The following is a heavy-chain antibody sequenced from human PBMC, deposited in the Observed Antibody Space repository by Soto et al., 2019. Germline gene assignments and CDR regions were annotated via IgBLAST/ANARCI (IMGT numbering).Heavy chain of an antibody. V-gene: IGHV4-4*02. CDR3: ASEYYDILTGLMDV. Sequence: SETLSLTCAVSGGSISSSNWWSWVRQPPGKGLEWIGEIYHSGGTNYNPSLKSRVTISVDKSKNQFSLKLSSVTAADTAVYYCASEYYDILTGLMDVWGKGTTVTVS. CDR1: GGSISSSNW. J-gene: IGHJ6*04. D-gene: IGHD3-9*01. CDR2: IYHSGGT.